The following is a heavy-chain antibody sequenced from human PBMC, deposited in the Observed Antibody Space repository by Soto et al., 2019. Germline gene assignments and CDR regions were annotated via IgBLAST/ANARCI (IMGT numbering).Heavy chain of an antibody. CDR2: IYHSGTT. D-gene: IGHD3-9*01. J-gene: IGHJ4*02. Sequence: SETLSLTCAVSGDSISSSYFWGWIRQPPGKGLEWIGSIYHSGTTYYNPSLKSRVTISVDTSKNQFSLELSSVTAADTAVYYGARLPPVRYFDYWGQGALVTVS. V-gene: IGHV4-38-2*01. CDR1: GDSISSSYF. CDR3: ARLPPVRYFDY.